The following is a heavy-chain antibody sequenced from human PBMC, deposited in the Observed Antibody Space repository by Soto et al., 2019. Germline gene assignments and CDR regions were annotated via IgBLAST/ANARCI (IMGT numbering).Heavy chain of an antibody. J-gene: IGHJ5*02. CDR3: ATLYYYDSSGPNWFDP. Sequence: GASVKVSCKVSGYTLTELSMHWVRQAPGKGLEWMGGFDPEDGETIYAQKFQGRVTMTEDTSTDTAYMELSSLRSEDTAVYYCATLYYYDSSGPNWFDPWGQGTLVTVSS. CDR2: FDPEDGET. CDR1: GYTLTELS. V-gene: IGHV1-24*01. D-gene: IGHD3-22*01.